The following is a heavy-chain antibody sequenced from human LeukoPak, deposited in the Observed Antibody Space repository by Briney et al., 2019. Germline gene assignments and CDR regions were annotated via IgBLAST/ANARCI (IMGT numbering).Heavy chain of an antibody. CDR2: IYYSGST. V-gene: IGHV4-39*07. CDR1: GGSISSSSYY. CDR3: ARARSSGWMAVHDAFDI. J-gene: IGHJ3*02. Sequence: PSETLSLTCTVSGGSISSSSYYWGWIRQPPGKGLEWIGSIYYSGSTYYNPSLKSRVTISVDTSKNQFSLKLSSVTAADTAVYYCARARSSGWMAVHDAFDIWGQGTMVTVSS. D-gene: IGHD6-19*01.